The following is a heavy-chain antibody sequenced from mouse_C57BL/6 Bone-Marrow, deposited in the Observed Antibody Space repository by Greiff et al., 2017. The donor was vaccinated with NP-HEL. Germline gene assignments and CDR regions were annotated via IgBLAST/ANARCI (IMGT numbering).Heavy chain of an antibody. CDR3: HYYYGREFYAMDY. Sequence: QVQLQQPGAELVKPGASVKMSCKASGYTFTSYWITWVKQRPGQGLEWIGDIYPGSGSTNYNEKFKSKATLTVDTSSSTAYMQLSSLTSEDSAVYYCHYYYGREFYAMDYWGQGTSVTVSS. CDR2: IYPGSGST. D-gene: IGHD1-1*01. CDR1: GYTFTSYW. J-gene: IGHJ4*01. V-gene: IGHV1-55*01.